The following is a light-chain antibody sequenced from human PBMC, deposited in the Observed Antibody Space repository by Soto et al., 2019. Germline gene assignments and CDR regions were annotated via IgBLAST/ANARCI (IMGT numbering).Light chain of an antibody. CDR1: QSVLHSSNNQNY. J-gene: IGKJ1*01. CDR3: QQYSSTPRT. CDR2: FAS. Sequence: DIVMTQSPDSLAVSLGATATINCKSSQSVLHSSNNQNYLAWYQQKPGQPPKLLIYFASTRESGVPDRFSGSGSGTDFTLTISTLQAEDVAVYYCQQYSSTPRTFGQGTKVEIK. V-gene: IGKV4-1*01.